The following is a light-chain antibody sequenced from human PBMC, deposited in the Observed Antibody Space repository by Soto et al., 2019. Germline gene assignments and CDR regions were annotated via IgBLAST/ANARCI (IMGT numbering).Light chain of an antibody. V-gene: IGKV3-11*01. CDR1: QSVSRY. CDR3: QQRSNWPPIT. Sequence: EIVLTQSPATLSLSPGERATLSCRASQSVSRYLAWYQQKPGQAPRLLIYDASNRATGIPARFSGSGSGTDFTLTISSLEPEDFEVYYCQQRSNWPPITFGQGRRLEIK. CDR2: DAS. J-gene: IGKJ5*01.